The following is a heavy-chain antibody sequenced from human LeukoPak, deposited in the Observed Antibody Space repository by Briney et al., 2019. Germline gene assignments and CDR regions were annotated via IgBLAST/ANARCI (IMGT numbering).Heavy chain of an antibody. Sequence: ASVEVSCKASGYTFTSYYMHWVRQAPGQGLEWMGLINPISSGATYAQKFQGRVTMAWDTSTSTVDMELSSLRSGDTAVYYCTRDPQTWGQGTLVTVSS. CDR3: TRDPQT. CDR2: INPISSGA. J-gene: IGHJ5*02. V-gene: IGHV1-46*01. CDR1: GYTFTSYY.